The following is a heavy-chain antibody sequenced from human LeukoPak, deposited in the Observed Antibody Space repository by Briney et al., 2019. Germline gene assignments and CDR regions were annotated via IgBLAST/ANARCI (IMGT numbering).Heavy chain of an antibody. CDR1: GFTFSSYG. D-gene: IGHD4-11*01. CDR2: ISYDGSNK. J-gene: IGHJ4*02. Sequence: GGSLRLSCAASGFTFSSYGMHWVRQAPGKGLEWVAVISYDGSNKYYAVSVKGRFTMSRDDSQTTVYLQMNSLRAEDTAVYYCAKDTDYRYLDYWGQGNLVIVSS. V-gene: IGHV3-30*18. CDR3: AKDTDYRYLDY.